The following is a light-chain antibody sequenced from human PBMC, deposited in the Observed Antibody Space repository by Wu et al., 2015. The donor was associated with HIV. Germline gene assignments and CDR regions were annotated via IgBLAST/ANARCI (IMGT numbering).Light chain of an antibody. CDR3: QQYGSSPR. CDR2: LAS. V-gene: IGKV3-20*01. CDR1: QSISTRH. J-gene: IGKJ2*03. Sequence: EIVLTQSPGTLSLSPGERATVSCRASQSISTRHLAWYQQKPGQPPRLLIYLASSRATGTPDRFSGSGSGTDFTLTISRLKPEDFAVYYCQQYGSSPRFGLGDQAGDQT.